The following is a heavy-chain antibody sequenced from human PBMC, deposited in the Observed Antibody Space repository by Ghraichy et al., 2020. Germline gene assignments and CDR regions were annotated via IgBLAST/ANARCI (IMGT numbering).Heavy chain of an antibody. CDR2: ISHSGST. D-gene: IGHD3-10*01. CDR3: ARDVPQGSFGF. CDR1: GYSISSGFL. Sequence: SQTLSLTCVVSGYSISSGFLWGWIRQPPGKGLEWIAIISHSGSTYYNPSLKSRVTISVDTSKNLFSLRLSSVTAADTAVYYCARDVPQGSFGFWGQGTLVTVSS. J-gene: IGHJ4*02. V-gene: IGHV4-38-2*02.